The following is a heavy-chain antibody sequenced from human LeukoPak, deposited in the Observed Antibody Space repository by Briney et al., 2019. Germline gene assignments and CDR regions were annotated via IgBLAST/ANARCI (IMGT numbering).Heavy chain of an antibody. CDR3: ATELLWFGELFRDFDY. J-gene: IGHJ4*02. CDR1: GFTFSSYS. CDR2: ISSSSSTI. D-gene: IGHD3-10*01. V-gene: IGHV3-48*01. Sequence: GGSLRLSCAASGFTFSSYSMNWVRQAPGKGLEWVSYISSSSSTIYYADSVKGRFTISRDNAKNSLYLQMNSLRAEDTAVYYCATELLWFGELFRDFDYWGQGTLVTVSS.